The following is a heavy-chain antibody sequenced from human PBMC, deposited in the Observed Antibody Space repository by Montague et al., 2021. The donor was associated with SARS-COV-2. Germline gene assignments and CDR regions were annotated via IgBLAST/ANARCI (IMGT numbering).Heavy chain of an antibody. CDR2: INQSESA. Sequence: SETLSLTCAVSGGSFSSYYWSWIRQPPGKGLEWIAEINQSESAXXXPSXXXRVTMSVDTSKNQFSLKLNSVTVADTAVYYCARLAYCGADCFSGWEIFFDSWGQGTLVTVSS. CDR1: GGSFSSYY. D-gene: IGHD2-21*02. V-gene: IGHV4-34*01. CDR3: ARLAYCGADCFSGWEIFFDS. J-gene: IGHJ4*02.